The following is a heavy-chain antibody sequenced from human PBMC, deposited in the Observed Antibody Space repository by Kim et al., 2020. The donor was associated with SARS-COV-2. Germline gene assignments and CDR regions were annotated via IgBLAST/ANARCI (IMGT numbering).Heavy chain of an antibody. D-gene: IGHD3-3*01. V-gene: IGHV4-34*01. Sequence: SETLSLTCAVYGGSFSGYYWSWIRQPPGKGLEWIGEINHSGSTNYNPSLKSRVTISVDTSKNQFSLKLSSVTAADTAVYYCARMTGFLEWLPPKDFYYFDYWGQGTLVTVSS. CDR2: INHSGST. CDR3: ARMTGFLEWLPPKDFYYFDY. J-gene: IGHJ4*02. CDR1: GGSFSGYY.